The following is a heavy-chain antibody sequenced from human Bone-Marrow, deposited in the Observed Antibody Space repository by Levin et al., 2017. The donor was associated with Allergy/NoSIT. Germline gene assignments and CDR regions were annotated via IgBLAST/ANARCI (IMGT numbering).Heavy chain of an antibody. CDR1: GIIFSGYG. J-gene: IGHJ4*02. CDR2: IRYDGSNQ. Sequence: GGSLRLSCAASGIIFSGYGMHWVRQAPGKGLEWVAVIRYDGSNQNYADSVKGRFTISRDNSKNTLYLQMNSLRVEDTAMYYCARDGVGATTFFGYHDFWAQGTLVTVSS. V-gene: IGHV3-33*01. CDR3: ARDGVGATTFFGYHDF. D-gene: IGHD1-26*01.